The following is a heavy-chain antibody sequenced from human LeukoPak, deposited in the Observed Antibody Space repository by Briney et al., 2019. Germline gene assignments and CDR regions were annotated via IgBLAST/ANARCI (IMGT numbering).Heavy chain of an antibody. V-gene: IGHV4-59*08. Sequence: SQTLSLTCTVSGGSITDYYRSWIRHSSGKGLEWIGYMYYSGSAYYSPSLKTRVTISVDTSKNQFSLKLTSVTAADTAVYYCARSTFSSNWNLWGQGTLVTVSS. CDR3: ARSTFSSNWNL. CDR2: MYYSGSA. J-gene: IGHJ4*02. CDR1: GGSITDYY. D-gene: IGHD6-13*01.